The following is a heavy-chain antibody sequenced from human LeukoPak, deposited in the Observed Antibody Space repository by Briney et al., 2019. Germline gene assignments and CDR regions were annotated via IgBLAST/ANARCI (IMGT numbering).Heavy chain of an antibody. Sequence: SETLSLTCTVSGGSISSYYWSWIRQPPGKGLEWIGYIYYSGSTNYNPSLKSRVTISVDTSKNQFSLKLSSVTATDTAVYYCARDGLGELGYWGQGTLVTVSS. CDR1: GGSISSYY. CDR2: IYYSGST. CDR3: ARDGLGELGY. J-gene: IGHJ4*02. V-gene: IGHV4-59*01. D-gene: IGHD3-10*01.